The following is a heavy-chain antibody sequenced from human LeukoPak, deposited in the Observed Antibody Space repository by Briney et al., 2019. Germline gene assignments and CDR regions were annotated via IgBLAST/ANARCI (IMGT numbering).Heavy chain of an antibody. CDR2: ISSSSSYI. CDR3: ARDYGQNWFDP. J-gene: IGHJ5*02. Sequence: GGSLRLSCAASGSTFSSYSMNWVRQAPGKGLEWVSSISSSSSYIYYADSVKGRFTISRDNAKNSLYLQMNSLRAEDTAVYYCARDYGQNWFDPWGQGTLVTVSS. CDR1: GSTFSSYS. V-gene: IGHV3-21*01. D-gene: IGHD3-10*01.